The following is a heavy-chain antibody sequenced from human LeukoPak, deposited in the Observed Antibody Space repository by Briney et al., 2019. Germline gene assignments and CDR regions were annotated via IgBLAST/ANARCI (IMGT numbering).Heavy chain of an antibody. D-gene: IGHD6-13*01. V-gene: IGHV3-48*02. CDR2: ISSSSSTI. J-gene: IGHJ5*02. CDR3: ARTIAA. Sequence: GGSLRLSCVVSGFTFSSHEMNWVRQALGKGLEWVSYISSSSSTIYYADSVKGRFTISRDNAKNSLYLQMNSLRDEDTAVYYCARTIAAWGQGTLVTVSS. CDR1: GFTFSSHE.